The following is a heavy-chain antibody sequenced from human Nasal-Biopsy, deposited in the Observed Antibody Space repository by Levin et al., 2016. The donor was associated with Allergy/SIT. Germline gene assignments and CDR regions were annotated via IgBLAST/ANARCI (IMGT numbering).Heavy chain of an antibody. D-gene: IGHD3-22*01. CDR2: ISADSGDT. V-gene: IGHV1-18*01. Sequence: ASVKVSCKASGSTFSDYGISWVRQAPGQGLEWMGWISADSGDTNYAQKVQGRVTMTRDASISTTYMELSSLRSEDTAVYYCARDHTPYDSSGYYGSDYWGQGTLVTVSS. J-gene: IGHJ4*02. CDR3: ARDHTPYDSSGYYGSDY. CDR1: GSTFSDYG.